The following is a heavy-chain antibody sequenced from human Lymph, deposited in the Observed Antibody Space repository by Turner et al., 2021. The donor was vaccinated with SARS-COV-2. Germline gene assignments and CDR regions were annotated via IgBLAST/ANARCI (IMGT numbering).Heavy chain of an antibody. J-gene: IGHJ4*02. CDR1: GSPFSTYS. CDR2: ISSSSSYI. D-gene: IGHD4-17*01. V-gene: IGHV3-21*01. Sequence: QRVESGGGLVNPGGSLELPVPAPGSPFSTYSMNWVRQAPGKGLEWISSISSSSSYIYYADSVKGRFTISRDDAKNSLYLQMNSLRAEDTAVYYCARDIPTTADYFDYWGQGTLVTVSS. CDR3: ARDIPTTADYFDY.